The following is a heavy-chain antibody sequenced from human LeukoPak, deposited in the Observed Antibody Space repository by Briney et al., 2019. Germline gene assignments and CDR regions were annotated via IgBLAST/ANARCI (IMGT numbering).Heavy chain of an antibody. V-gene: IGHV3-23*01. CDR1: GFSLNSYA. D-gene: IGHD3-16*01. CDR2: ISGSGGST. CDR3: AKGPGGSTALSWFDP. J-gene: IGHJ5*02. Sequence: GGSLRLSCAASGFSLNSYAMSWVRQAPGEGVEGGSAISGSGGSTYYADSVKGRFTISRDNSKNTLYLQMNSLRAEDTAVYYCAKGPGGSTALSWFDPWGQGTLVTVSS.